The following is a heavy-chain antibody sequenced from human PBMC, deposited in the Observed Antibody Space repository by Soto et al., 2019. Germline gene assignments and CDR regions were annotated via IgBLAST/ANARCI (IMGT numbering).Heavy chain of an antibody. J-gene: IGHJ6*02. CDR3: ARDLRPNWNYYSRPYYCDGMDV. V-gene: IGHV1-69*01. D-gene: IGHD1-7*01. CDR2: IMPIFGTA. CDR1: GGTFSSYA. Sequence: QVQLVQSGAEVKKPGSSVKVSCKASGGTFSSYAISWVRQAPGQGLEWMGGIMPIFGTANYAQKFRGRVTITGDESTSTGYMELSSLRSEDTAVYYCARDLRPNWNYYSRPYYCDGMDVWGQGTTVTVSS.